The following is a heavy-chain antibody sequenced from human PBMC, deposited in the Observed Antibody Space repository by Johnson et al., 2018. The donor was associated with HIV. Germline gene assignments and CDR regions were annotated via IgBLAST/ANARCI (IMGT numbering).Heavy chain of an antibody. CDR1: GFTFSSYG. V-gene: IGHV3-30*19. CDR2: ISYDGSNK. Sequence: QVQLVESGGGVVQPGGSLRLSCAASGFTFSSYGMHWVHQAPGKGLEWVAVISYDGSNKYYADSVKGRFTISRDNSKNTLYLQMNSLRAEDTAVYYCARGRITMVQGVIFGAFDIWGQGTMVTVSS. J-gene: IGHJ3*02. D-gene: IGHD3-10*01. CDR3: ARGRITMVQGVIFGAFDI.